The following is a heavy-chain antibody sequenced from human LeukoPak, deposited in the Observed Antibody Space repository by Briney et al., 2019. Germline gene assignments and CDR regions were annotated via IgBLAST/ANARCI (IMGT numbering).Heavy chain of an antibody. CDR1: GFSFGSYG. CDR2: ISYDGRNK. J-gene: IGHJ4*02. CDR3: ASEDGHNPNLGFDY. D-gene: IGHD5-24*01. Sequence: GGSLRLSCAASGFSFGSYGMHWVRQAPGKGLEWVAVISYDGRNKYYADSVKGRFTISRDTSKNTLYLQMNSLRAEDTAVYYCASEDGHNPNLGFDYWGQGTLVTVSS. V-gene: IGHV3-30*03.